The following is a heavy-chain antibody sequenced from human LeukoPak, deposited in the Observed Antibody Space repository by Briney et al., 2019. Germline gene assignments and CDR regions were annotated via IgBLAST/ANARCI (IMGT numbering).Heavy chain of an antibody. J-gene: IGHJ4*02. CDR2: ISSSGSTI. D-gene: IGHD2-2*01. CDR3: ARGGYCSSTSCRQLDY. Sequence: GGSLRLSCAASGFTFDDYGMSWVRQAPGKGLEWVSYISSSGSTIYYADSVKGRFTISRDNAKNSLYLQMNSLRAEDTAVYYCARGGYCSSTSCRQLDYWGQGTLVTVSS. CDR1: GFTFDDYG. V-gene: IGHV3-48*03.